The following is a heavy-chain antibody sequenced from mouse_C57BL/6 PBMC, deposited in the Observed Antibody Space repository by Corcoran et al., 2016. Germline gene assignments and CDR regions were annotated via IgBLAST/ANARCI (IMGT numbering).Heavy chain of an antibody. CDR3: ARLAGYPVAWFAY. CDR1: GYTFTTYG. D-gene: IGHD2-2*01. V-gene: IGHV9-3*01. Sequence: QIQLVQSGPELKKPGETVKISCKASGYTFTTYGMSWVKQAPGKGLKWMGWINTYSGVPTYADDFKGRFAFSLETSASTAYLQINNLKNEDTATYFCARLAGYPVAWFAYWGQGTLVTVSA. CDR2: INTYSGVP. J-gene: IGHJ3*01.